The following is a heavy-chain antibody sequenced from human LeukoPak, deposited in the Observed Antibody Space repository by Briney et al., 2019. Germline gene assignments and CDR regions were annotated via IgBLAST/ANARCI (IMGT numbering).Heavy chain of an antibody. J-gene: IGHJ4*02. D-gene: IGHD6-6*01. Sequence: GGSLRLSCAASGFIFSNYAMSWVRRAPGKGLELVSTIGGDGGSTYSADSVKGRFTISRDDSKNTLYLQMNSLTAEDAAVYYCAKGSAVGRPYYFDSWGQGTLVTVSS. V-gene: IGHV3-23*01. CDR3: AKGSAVGRPYYFDS. CDR2: IGGDGGST. CDR1: GFIFSNYA.